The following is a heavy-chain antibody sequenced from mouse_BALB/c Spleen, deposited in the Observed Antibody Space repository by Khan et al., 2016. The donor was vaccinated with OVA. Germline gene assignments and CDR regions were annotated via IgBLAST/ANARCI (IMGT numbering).Heavy chain of an antibody. D-gene: IGHD1-1*01. Sequence: VQLQQSGPELVKPAASVKMSCKASGYTFTSYVMHWVKQKPGLGLEWIGYIYPFNDDTKYNEKFKGKATLTSDKSSNTAYMELSSLTSEDSAVNYWAPVDTYYVSFAYWGQGTLVTVSA. CDR2: IYPFNDDT. CDR3: APVDTYYVSFAY. J-gene: IGHJ3*01. CDR1: GYTFTSYV. V-gene: IGHV1S136*01.